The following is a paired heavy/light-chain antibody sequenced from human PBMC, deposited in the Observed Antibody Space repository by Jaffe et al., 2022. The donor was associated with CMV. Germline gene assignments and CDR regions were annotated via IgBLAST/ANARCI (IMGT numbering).Heavy chain of an antibody. CDR1: GYSFTSYW. CDR2: IYPGDSDT. CDR3: ARLLMDYGDPSGYYYYYMDV. J-gene: IGHJ6*03. Sequence: EVQLVQSGAEVKKPGESLKISCKGSGYSFTSYWIGWVRQMPGKGLEWMGIIYPGDSDTRYSPSFQGQVTISADKSISTAYLQWSSLKASDTAMYYCARLLMDYGDPSGYYYYYMDVWGKGTTVTVSS. D-gene: IGHD4-17*01. V-gene: IGHV5-51*01.
Light chain of an antibody. J-gene: IGKJ1*01. CDR2: AAS. CDR3: QQYYSFPWT. V-gene: IGKV1D-8*01. CDR1: QGISSY. Sequence: VIWMTQSPSLLSASTGDRVTISCRMSQGISSYLAWYQQKPGKAPELLIYAASTLQSGVPSRFSGSGSGTDFTLTISCLQSEDFATYYCQQYYSFPWTFGQGTKVEIK.